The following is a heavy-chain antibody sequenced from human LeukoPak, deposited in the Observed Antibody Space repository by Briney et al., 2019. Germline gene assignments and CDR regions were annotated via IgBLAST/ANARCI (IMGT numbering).Heavy chain of an antibody. V-gene: IGHV3-74*01. Sequence: PGGSLRLSCAASGFTFSNYWMHWVRQASGKGLVWVSRINSDGSSTSYADSVKGRFTISRDNAKNTLYLQMNSLRAEDTAVYYCARAMLAYCGGDCERNAFDIWGQGTMVTVSS. J-gene: IGHJ3*02. CDR2: INSDGSST. CDR3: ARAMLAYCGGDCERNAFDI. CDR1: GFTFSNYW. D-gene: IGHD2-21*02.